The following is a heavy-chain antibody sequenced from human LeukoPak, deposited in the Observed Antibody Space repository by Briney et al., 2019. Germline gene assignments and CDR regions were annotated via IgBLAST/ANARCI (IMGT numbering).Heavy chain of an antibody. CDR2: ISSSSSYI. V-gene: IGHV3-21*01. CDR3: ARESYDYGDYGFDY. CDR1: GFTFSSYS. D-gene: IGHD4-17*01. Sequence: PGGSLRLSCAASGFTFSSYSMNWVRQAPGKGLEWVSSISSSSSYIYYADSVKGRFTISRDNAKNSLYLQMNSLRAEDTAVYYCARESYDYGDYGFDYWGQGTRVTVSS. J-gene: IGHJ4*02.